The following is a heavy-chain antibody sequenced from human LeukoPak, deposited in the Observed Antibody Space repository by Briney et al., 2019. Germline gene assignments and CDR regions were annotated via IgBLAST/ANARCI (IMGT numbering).Heavy chain of an antibody. D-gene: IGHD6-13*01. V-gene: IGHV4-59*08. CDR3: ARHSITWYDFDY. Sequence: PSETLSLTCIVSGGSISGYYWSWIRQPPGKGLEWIGYIHYSGSTNYNPSLKSRVTISLDTSKNQFSLKLNSVTAADTAVYYCARHSITWYDFDYWGQGTLVTVSS. CDR2: IHYSGST. CDR1: GGSISGYY. J-gene: IGHJ4*02.